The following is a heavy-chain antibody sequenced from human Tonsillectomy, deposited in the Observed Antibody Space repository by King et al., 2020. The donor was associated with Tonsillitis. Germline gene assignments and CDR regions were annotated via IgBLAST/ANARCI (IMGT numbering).Heavy chain of an antibody. CDR2: ISYDGNNK. CDR3: AKDLSGSH. V-gene: IGHV3-30*18. CDR1: GFTFSNYG. Sequence: VQLVESGGGVVQPGRFLRLSCAASGFTFSNYGMHWVRQAPGKGLEWVAVISYDGNNKYYADSVKGRFTISRDDAKNTLFLQMNSLRPEDTAVYYCAKDLSGSHWGQGTLVTVSS. D-gene: IGHD3-9*01. J-gene: IGHJ4*02.